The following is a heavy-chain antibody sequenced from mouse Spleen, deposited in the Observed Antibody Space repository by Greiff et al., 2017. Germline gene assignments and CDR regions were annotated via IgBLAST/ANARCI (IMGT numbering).Heavy chain of an antibody. J-gene: IGHJ4*01. CDR3: APFYYGSSYGAMDY. V-gene: IGHV3-6*01. Sequence: EVQLQESGPGPVKPSQSLSLTCSVTGYSITSGYYWNWIRQFPGNKLEWMGYISYDGSNNYNPSLKNRISITRDTSKNQFFLKLNSVTTEDTATYYCAPFYYGSSYGAMDYWGQGTSVTVSS. CDR2: ISYDGSN. CDR1: GYSITSGYY. D-gene: IGHD1-1*01.